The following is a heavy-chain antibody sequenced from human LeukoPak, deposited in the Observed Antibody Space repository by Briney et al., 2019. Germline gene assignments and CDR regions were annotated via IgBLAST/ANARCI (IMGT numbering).Heavy chain of an antibody. D-gene: IGHD2-15*01. J-gene: IGHJ5*02. V-gene: IGHV4-34*01. CDR3: ARGYCSGGSCYSCPCRFDP. Sequence: SETLSLTCAVYGGSFSGYYWSWIRQPPGKGLEWIGEINHSGSTDYNPSLKSRVTISVDTSKNQFSLKLSSVTAADTAVYYCARGYCSGGSCYSCPCRFDPWGQGTLVTVSS. CDR1: GGSFSGYY. CDR2: INHSGST.